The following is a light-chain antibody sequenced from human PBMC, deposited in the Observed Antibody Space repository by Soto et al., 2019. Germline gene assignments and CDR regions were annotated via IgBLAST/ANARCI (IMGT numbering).Light chain of an antibody. CDR2: EVS. J-gene: IGLJ2*01. CDR1: SSDVGGYNY. CDR3: SSYTSSRACV. Sequence: QSALTQPASVSGSPGQSITISCTGTSSDVGGYNYVSWYQQHPGKAPKLMIYEVSNRPSGVSNRFSGSKSGNTASLTISGLQAEDEADYYCSSYTSSRACVFGGGTKVTVL. V-gene: IGLV2-14*01.